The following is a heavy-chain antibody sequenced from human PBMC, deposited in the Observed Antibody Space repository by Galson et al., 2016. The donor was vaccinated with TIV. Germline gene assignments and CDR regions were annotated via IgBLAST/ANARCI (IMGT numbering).Heavy chain of an antibody. V-gene: IGHV3-23*01. CDR3: AKVAKSGDYSWDAFDV. D-gene: IGHD1-26*01. CDR1: GFTFSSHA. CDR2: ISVSGLST. Sequence: SLRLSCAASGFTFSSHAMSWVRQAPGKGLEWVASISVSGLSTYYADSVKGRFTISRDNSKYTLFLQLNSLRAGDTAIYYCAKVAKSGDYSWDAFDVWGQGTVVTVSS. J-gene: IGHJ3*01.